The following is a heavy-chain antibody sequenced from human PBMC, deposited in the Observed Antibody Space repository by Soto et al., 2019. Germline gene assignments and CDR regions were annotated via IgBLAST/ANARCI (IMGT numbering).Heavy chain of an antibody. J-gene: IGHJ4*02. D-gene: IGHD1-1*01. CDR1: GFTFSDHY. Sequence: EVQLVESGGGLVQPGGSLRLSCAASGFTFSDHYMDWVRQAPGKGLEWVGRSRNQANSYTTAYAASVKGRFTSSRDDSENSVHLQMNSLKIEDTAVYFCIRPMTGTTRGFDYWGQGTLVTVSS. V-gene: IGHV3-72*01. CDR3: IRPMTGTTRGFDY. CDR2: SRNQANSYTT.